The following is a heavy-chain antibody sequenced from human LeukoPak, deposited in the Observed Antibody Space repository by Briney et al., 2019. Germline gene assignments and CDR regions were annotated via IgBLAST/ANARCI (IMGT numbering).Heavy chain of an antibody. CDR1: GGSISSYY. Sequence: SETLSLTCTVSGGSISSYYWSWIRQPPGKGLEWIGYIYYSGSTNYNPSLKSRVTISVDTSKNQFSLKLSSVTAADTAVYYCARVYDFWSGYYTINWIDPWGQGTLVTVSS. D-gene: IGHD3-3*01. CDR3: ARVYDFWSGYYTINWIDP. CDR2: IYYSGST. J-gene: IGHJ5*02. V-gene: IGHV4-59*01.